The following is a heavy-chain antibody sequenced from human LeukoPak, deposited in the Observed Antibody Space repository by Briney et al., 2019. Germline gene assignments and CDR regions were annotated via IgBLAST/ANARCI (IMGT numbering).Heavy chain of an antibody. CDR2: IYYSGST. J-gene: IGHJ4*02. CDR1: GGSISSSSYY. V-gene: IGHV4-39*01. CDR3: ARHRAGGSSWFYYFDY. D-gene: IGHD6-13*01. Sequence: SETLSLTCTVSGGSISSSSYYWGWIRQPPGEGLEWIGSIYYSGSTYYNPSLKSRVTISVDTSKNQFSLKLSSVTAADTAVYHCARHRAGGSSWFYYFDYWGQGTLVTVSS.